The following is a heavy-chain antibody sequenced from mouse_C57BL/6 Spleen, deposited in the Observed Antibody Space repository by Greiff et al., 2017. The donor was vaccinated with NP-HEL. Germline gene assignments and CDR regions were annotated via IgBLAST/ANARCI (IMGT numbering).Heavy chain of an antibody. CDR3: AGSYDYDGFDY. CDR2: IYPSDSET. Sequence: VQLQQPGAELVRPGSSVKLSCKASGYTFTSYWMDWVKQRPGQGLEWIGNIYPSDSETHYNQKFKDKATLTVDKSSSTAYMQLSSLTSEDSAVYYCAGSYDYDGFDYWGQGTTLTVSS. CDR1: GYTFTSYW. V-gene: IGHV1-61*01. J-gene: IGHJ2*01. D-gene: IGHD2-4*01.